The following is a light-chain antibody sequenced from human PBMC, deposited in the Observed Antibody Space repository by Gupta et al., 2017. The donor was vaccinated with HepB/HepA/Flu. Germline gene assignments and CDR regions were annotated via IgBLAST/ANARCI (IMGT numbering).Light chain of an antibody. CDR1: TSDVGSYNY. CDR3: SSYRTNSNLDI. Sequence: QSALTQPASVSGSLGQSITIPCTGTTSDVGSYNYVSWYQQHPGRAPKLIIYDVTYRPSGVSNRFSGSKSGNTASLTISGLQAEDETDYYCSSYRTNSNLDIFGGGTKLTVL. CDR2: DVT. J-gene: IGLJ2*01. V-gene: IGLV2-14*03.